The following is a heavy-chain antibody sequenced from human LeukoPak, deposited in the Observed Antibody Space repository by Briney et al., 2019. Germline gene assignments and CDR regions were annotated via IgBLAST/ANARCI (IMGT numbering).Heavy chain of an antibody. CDR3: ARGSRITGTYAFDI. J-gene: IGHJ3*02. V-gene: IGHV1-8*03. D-gene: IGHD1-20*01. Sequence: ASVKVSCKASGYTFTSYDINWVRQATGQGLEWMGWMNPNSGNTGYAQKFQGRVTITRNTSISTAYMELSGLRSEDTAVYYCARGSRITGTYAFDIWGQGTMVTVSS. CDR2: MNPNSGNT. CDR1: GYTFTSYD.